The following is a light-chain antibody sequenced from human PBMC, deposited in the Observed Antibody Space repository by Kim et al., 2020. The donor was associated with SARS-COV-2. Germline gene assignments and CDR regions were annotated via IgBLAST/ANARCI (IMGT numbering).Light chain of an antibody. CDR2: GAS. CDR1: QSVSSSF. V-gene: IGKV3-20*01. Sequence: DIVLTQSPGTLSLSPGDRATLSCRASQSVSSSFLAWYQQKPGQAPRLLIYGASTRATGIPHRFSGSGSGTDFTLNISTLEPEDFAVYYCQQYAGSPRTFGQGTKVDIK. J-gene: IGKJ1*01. CDR3: QQYAGSPRT.